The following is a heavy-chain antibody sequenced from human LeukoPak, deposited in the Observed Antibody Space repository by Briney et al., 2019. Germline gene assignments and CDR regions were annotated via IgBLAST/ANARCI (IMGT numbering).Heavy chain of an antibody. D-gene: IGHD2/OR15-2a*01. V-gene: IGHV3-30*04. J-gene: IGHJ3*02. Sequence: GGSLRLSCAASGFTFSSYAMHWVRQAPGKGLEWVAVISYDGSNKYYADSVKGRFTISRDNSKNTLYLQMNSLRAEDTAVYYCARVSILIVPYYAFDIWGQGTMVTVSS. CDR1: GFTFSSYA. CDR2: ISYDGSNK. CDR3: ARVSILIVPYYAFDI.